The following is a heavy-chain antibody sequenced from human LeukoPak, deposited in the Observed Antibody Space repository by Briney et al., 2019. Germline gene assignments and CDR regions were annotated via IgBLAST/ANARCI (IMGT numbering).Heavy chain of an antibody. D-gene: IGHD6-19*01. CDR2: ISSNGGST. CDR1: GFTFCGYA. Sequence: GGSLRLSCSASGFTFCGYAMHWVRQAPGKGLEFVSAISSNGGSTYYADSVKGRFTISRDNSKNTLYLQVSSLRADDTAVYYCVKNGIYSSGWYGGYFDYWGQGTLVTVSS. CDR3: VKNGIYSSGWYGGYFDY. J-gene: IGHJ4*02. V-gene: IGHV3-64D*09.